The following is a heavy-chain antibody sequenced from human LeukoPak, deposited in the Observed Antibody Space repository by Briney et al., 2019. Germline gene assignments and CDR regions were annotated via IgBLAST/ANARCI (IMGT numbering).Heavy chain of an antibody. CDR1: GYTFTSYD. D-gene: IGHD6-13*01. V-gene: IGHV1-8*01. CDR3: ARGPYSSSWYNRRAFQH. CDR2: MNPNSGNT. J-gene: IGHJ1*01. Sequence: GASVKVSCKASGYTFTSYDINWVRQATGQGLEWRGGMNPNSGNTGYAQKFQGRVTMTRNTSISTAYMELSSLRSEDTAVYYCARGPYSSSWYNRRAFQHWGQGTLVTVSS.